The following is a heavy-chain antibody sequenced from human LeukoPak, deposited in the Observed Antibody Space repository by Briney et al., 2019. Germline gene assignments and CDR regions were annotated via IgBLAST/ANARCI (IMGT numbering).Heavy chain of an antibody. J-gene: IGHJ6*02. CDR1: GFTVSSNY. D-gene: IGHD3-22*01. CDR2: IYSGGST. Sequence: GGSLRLSCAASGFTVSSNYMSWVRQAPGKGLEWFSVIYSGGSTYYADSVKGRFTISRDNSKNTLYLQMNSLRAEDTAVYYCARARYDSSGYYYYYYGMDVWGQGTTVTVSS. CDR3: ARARYDSSGYYYYYYGMDV. V-gene: IGHV3-66*02.